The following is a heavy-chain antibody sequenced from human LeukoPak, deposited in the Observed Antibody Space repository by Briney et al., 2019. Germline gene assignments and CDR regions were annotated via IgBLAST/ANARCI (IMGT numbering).Heavy chain of an antibody. Sequence: GGSLRLSCAASGFTFDDYAMHWVRQAPGKGLEWVSLISGDGGSTYYADSVKGRFTISRDNSKNSLYLQMDSLRTEDTALYCCAKDFGNRYCSGGSCFRDGMDVWGQGTTVTVSS. CDR1: GFTFDDYA. J-gene: IGHJ6*02. CDR2: ISGDGGST. V-gene: IGHV3-43*02. D-gene: IGHD2-15*01. CDR3: AKDFGNRYCSGGSCFRDGMDV.